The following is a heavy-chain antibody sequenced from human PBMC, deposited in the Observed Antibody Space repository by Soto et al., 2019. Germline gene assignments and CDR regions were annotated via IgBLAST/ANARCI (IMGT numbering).Heavy chain of an antibody. CDR2: ISSSSRTI. CDR3: AREPYSSSWAQGDY. Sequence: EVQLVESGGGLVQPGGSLRLSCAASGFTFSSYSMNWIRQAPGKGLEWVSYISSSSRTIDYADSVKGRFTISRNNAKNSRSLQMNSLRDEDTAVYYCAREPYSSSWAQGDYWGQGTLVTVSS. CDR1: GFTFSSYS. D-gene: IGHD6-13*01. J-gene: IGHJ4*02. V-gene: IGHV3-48*02.